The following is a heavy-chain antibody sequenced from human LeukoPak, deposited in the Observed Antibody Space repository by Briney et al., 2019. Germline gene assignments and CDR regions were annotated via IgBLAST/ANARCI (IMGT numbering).Heavy chain of an antibody. CDR1: GFTFSSCA. V-gene: IGHV3-30-3*01. CDR2: ISYDGSNK. J-gene: IGHJ4*02. CDR3: ARDHGDY. Sequence: GGSLRLSCAASGFTFSSCAMHWVRQAPGKGLEWVAVISYDGSNKYYADSVKGRFTISRDNSKNTLYLQMNSLRAEDTAVYYCARDHGDYWGQGTLVTVSS.